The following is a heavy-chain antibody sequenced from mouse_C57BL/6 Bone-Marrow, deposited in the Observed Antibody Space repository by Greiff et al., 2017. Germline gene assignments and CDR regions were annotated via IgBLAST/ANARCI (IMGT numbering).Heavy chain of an antibody. Sequence: VQLQESGAELVRPGASVKLSCTASGFNFKDDYMHWVKQRPEQGLEWIGWIDPDNGDTEYASKFQGKATITADTSSNTAYLQLSSLTSEDTAVYYCTTPPCLGFDYWGQGTTLTVSS. J-gene: IGHJ2*01. CDR1: GFNFKDDY. CDR3: TTPPCLGFDY. D-gene: IGHD4-1*01. CDR2: IDPDNGDT. V-gene: IGHV14-4*01.